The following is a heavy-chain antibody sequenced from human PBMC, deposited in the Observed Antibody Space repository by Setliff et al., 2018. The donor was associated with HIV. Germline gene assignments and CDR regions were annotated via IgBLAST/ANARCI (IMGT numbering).Heavy chain of an antibody. CDR3: ARDRMPMASWVPDK. D-gene: IGHD2-2*01. CDR2: FYTGGRT. Sequence: SETLSLTCTVSYDSISSNYWSWIRQSAGKGLEWVGRFYTGGRTNYNASLKGRVTMSVDTYKNQFSLNLSSVTAAHTAVYYCARDRMPMASWVPDKWGQGTLVTVSS. CDR1: YDSISSNY. J-gene: IGHJ4*02. V-gene: IGHV4-4*07.